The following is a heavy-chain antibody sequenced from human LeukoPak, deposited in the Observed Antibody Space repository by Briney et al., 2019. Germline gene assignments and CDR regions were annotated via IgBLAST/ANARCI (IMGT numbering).Heavy chain of an antibody. J-gene: IGHJ4*02. D-gene: IGHD6-19*01. CDR3: ARDRRPKGIAVAGADY. CDR2: ISSSSSYI. Sequence: PGGSLRLSCAASGFTFSSYSMNWVRQAPGKGLEWVSSISSSSSYIYYADSVKGRFTISRDNAKNSLYLQMNSLRAEDTAVYYCARDRRPKGIAVAGADYWGQGTLVTVSS. V-gene: IGHV3-21*01. CDR1: GFTFSSYS.